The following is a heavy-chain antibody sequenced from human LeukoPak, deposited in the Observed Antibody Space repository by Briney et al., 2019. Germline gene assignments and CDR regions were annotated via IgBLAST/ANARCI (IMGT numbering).Heavy chain of an antibody. J-gene: IGHJ4*02. CDR3: ARWTYYDFWSGYYN. Sequence: GASVKVSCKASGYTFTDYYIHWVRQAPGQGLEWMGWINPNSGGTNYAQKFQGRVTMTRDTSISTAYMELSRLRSDDTAVYYCARWTYYDFWSGYYNWGQGTLVTVSS. CDR1: GYTFTDYY. V-gene: IGHV1-2*02. CDR2: INPNSGGT. D-gene: IGHD3-3*01.